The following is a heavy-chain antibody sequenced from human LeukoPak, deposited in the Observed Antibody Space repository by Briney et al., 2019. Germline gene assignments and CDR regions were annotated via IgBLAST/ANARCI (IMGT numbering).Heavy chain of an antibody. CDR3: ARAEDIVATYDY. Sequence: ASVKVSCKASGYTFTGYYMHWVRQAPGQGLEWMGWINPNSGGINYAQKFQGRVTMTRDTSISTAYMELSRLRSDDTAVYYCARAEDIVATYDYWGQGTLVTVSS. CDR2: INPNSGGI. CDR1: GYTFTGYY. V-gene: IGHV1-2*02. J-gene: IGHJ4*02. D-gene: IGHD5-12*01.